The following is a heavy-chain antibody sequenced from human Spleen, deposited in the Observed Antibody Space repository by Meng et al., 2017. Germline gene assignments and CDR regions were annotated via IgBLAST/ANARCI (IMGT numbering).Heavy chain of an antibody. D-gene: IGHD2-15*01. Sequence: GESLKISCAASGFSFSSYAMSWVRRAPGKGLEWLAALSGGGFTTYYADSVKGRFTISRHNSKNTLYLQVNSLRAEDTALYYCAKLQVVVLNPIDYWGQGTVVTVSS. J-gene: IGHJ4*02. CDR3: AKLQVVVLNPIDY. V-gene: IGHV3-23*01. CDR1: GFSFSSYA. CDR2: LSGGGFTT.